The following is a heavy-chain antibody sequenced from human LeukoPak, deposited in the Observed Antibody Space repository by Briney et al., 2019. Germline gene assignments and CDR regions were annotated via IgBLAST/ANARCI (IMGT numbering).Heavy chain of an antibody. V-gene: IGHV3-30*01. J-gene: IGHJ4*02. Sequence: PGRSLRLSCAASGFTFSSYAMHWVRQAPGKGLEWVAVISYDGSNKYYADSVKGRFTISSDNSKNTLYLQMNSLRAEDTAVYYCARARWEFGPTDFDYWGQGTLVTVSS. CDR3: ARARWEFGPTDFDY. CDR2: ISYDGSNK. CDR1: GFTFSSYA. D-gene: IGHD1-26*01.